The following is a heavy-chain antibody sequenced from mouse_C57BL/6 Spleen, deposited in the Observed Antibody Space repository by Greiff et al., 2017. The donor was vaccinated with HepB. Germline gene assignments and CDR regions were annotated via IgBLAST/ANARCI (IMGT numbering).Heavy chain of an antibody. Sequence: VQRVESGPGLVQPSQSLSITCTVSGFSLTSYGVHWVRQPPGKGLEWLGVIWSGGSTDYNAAFISRLSISKDNSKSQVFFKMNSLQADDTAIYYCAKKMGQGAMDYWGQGTSVTVSS. CDR2: IWSGGST. CDR1: GFSLTSYG. D-gene: IGHD3-3*01. V-gene: IGHV2-4*01. CDR3: AKKMGQGAMDY. J-gene: IGHJ4*01.